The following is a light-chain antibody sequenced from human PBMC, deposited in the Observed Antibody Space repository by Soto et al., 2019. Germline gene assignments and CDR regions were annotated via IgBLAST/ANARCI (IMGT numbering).Light chain of an antibody. Sequence: AIRMTQSPSSFSASTGDRVTITCRASQGISSYLAWYQQKPGKAPKLLIYAASTLQSGVPSRFSGSGSATDFTLTMSCLQSEDFETYYCQQYYSYQLDFGGGAKVDI. J-gene: IGKJ4*01. V-gene: IGKV1-8*01. CDR3: QQYYSYQLD. CDR2: AAS. CDR1: QGISSY.